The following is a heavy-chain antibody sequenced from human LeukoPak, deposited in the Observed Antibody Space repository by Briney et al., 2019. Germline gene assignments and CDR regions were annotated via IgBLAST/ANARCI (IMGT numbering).Heavy chain of an antibody. CDR1: GFTFSTYA. V-gene: IGHV3-30-3*02. CDR2: ISYDGVSK. CDR3: AKWDFDY. J-gene: IGHJ4*02. Sequence: GGSLRLSCAASGFTFSTYAMHWVRQAPGKGLEWVATISYDGVSKYYADSVKGRFTISRDNSKNTLYLQMNSLRPDDTAVYYCAKWDFDYWGQGTLVTVSS.